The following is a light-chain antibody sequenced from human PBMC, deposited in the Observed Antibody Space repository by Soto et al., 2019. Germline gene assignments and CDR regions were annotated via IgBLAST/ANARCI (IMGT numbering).Light chain of an antibody. V-gene: IGLV2-14*03. CDR2: DLS. J-gene: IGLJ1*01. Sequence: QSALTQPASVTGSPGQSITISCTGASSDVGNYNYVSWYQQHPGKSPKLIIYDLSNRPSGVSNRFSGSKSGNTASLTISGLQAEDEADYYCSSYTSSTNLYVFGTGTKVTVL. CDR1: SSDVGNYNY. CDR3: SSYTSSTNLYV.